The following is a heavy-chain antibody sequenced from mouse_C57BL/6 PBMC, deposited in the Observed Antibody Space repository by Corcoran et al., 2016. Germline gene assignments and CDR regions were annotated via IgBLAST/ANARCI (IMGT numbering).Heavy chain of an antibody. CDR2: IYPGSGNT. V-gene: IGHV1-76*01. J-gene: IGHJ2*01. D-gene: IGHD1-1*02. CDR1: GYTFTDYY. Sequence: QVQLKQSGAELVRPGASVKLSCKASGYTFTDYYIQWVKQRPGQGLEWIARIYPGSGNTYYNEKFKGKATLTAEKSSSTAYMQLRSLTSGDAAVDVGARGTLWYYLDYWGQGTTLTVSS. CDR3: ARGTLWYYLDY.